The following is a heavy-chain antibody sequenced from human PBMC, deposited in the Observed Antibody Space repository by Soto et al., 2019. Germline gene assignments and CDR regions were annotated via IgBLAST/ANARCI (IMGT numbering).Heavy chain of an antibody. Sequence: EVHLVESGGGLVKPGGSLRLSCAVSGFTFSSCTMNWVRQAPGKGLEWVSSISPSTSHIYYAYSVKGLFTISRNNAKNSLFLQVNSLRAEDTALYYCSGCSGGACHQNYGMDVWGQGTTVTVSS. V-gene: IGHV3-21*01. J-gene: IGHJ6*02. CDR1: GFTFSSCT. CDR3: SGCSGGACHQNYGMDV. CDR2: ISPSTSHI. D-gene: IGHD2-15*01.